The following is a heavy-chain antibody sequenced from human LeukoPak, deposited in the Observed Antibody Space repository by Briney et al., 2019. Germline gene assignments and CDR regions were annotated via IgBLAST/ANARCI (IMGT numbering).Heavy chain of an antibody. CDR3: ARAGDYGDYDY. Sequence: SETLSLTCAVYGGSFSGYYWSWIRQPPGKGLEWIGEINHSGSTNYNPSLKSRVTISVDRSKNQFSLKLSSVTAADTAVYYCARAGDYGDYDYWGQGTLVTVSS. D-gene: IGHD4-17*01. CDR2: INHSGST. J-gene: IGHJ4*02. CDR1: GGSFSGYY. V-gene: IGHV4-34*01.